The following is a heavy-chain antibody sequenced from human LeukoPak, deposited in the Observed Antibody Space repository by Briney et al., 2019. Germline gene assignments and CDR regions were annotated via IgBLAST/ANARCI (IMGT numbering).Heavy chain of an antibody. V-gene: IGHV5-10-1*01. D-gene: IGHD4-11*01. J-gene: IGHJ4*02. Sequence: GESLKISCKVSGYSFTSYRISWVRQMPGKGLEWMGRIDPSDSYTNYSPSFQGHVTISADKSISTAYLQWSSLKASDTAMYYCARHPTHDYSNIWWGQGTLVTVSS. CDR3: ARHPTHDYSNIW. CDR1: GYSFTSYR. CDR2: IDPSDSYT.